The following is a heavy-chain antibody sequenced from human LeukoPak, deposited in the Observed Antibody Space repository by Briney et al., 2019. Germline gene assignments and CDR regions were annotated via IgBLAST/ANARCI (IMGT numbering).Heavy chain of an antibody. V-gene: IGHV1-2*06. CDR3: AINSSNSRGGY. CDR2: INPNSGGT. D-gene: IGHD4-11*01. CDR1: GYSFIGYY. Sequence: ASVKVSCKASGYSFIGYYVHWERQAPGQWLEWMGRINPNSGGTDYAQKFQGRVTMTRDTSISTAYMELGRLRSDDTAVYYCAINSSNSRGGYWGQGTMVTVSS. J-gene: IGHJ4*02.